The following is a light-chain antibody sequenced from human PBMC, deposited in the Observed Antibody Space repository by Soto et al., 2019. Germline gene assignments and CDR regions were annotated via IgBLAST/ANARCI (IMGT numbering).Light chain of an antibody. Sequence: DIEITQSPSTLCVSVGDRVTITCRASQTISSGLAWYKQKPVKAPKLLIYKASTLKSGVPSRFSGSASGTEFTLTISRLQPDEFAPYYCQHYKSYSEALGQQNKV. CDR1: QTISSG. J-gene: IGKJ1*01. V-gene: IGKV1-5*03. CDR2: KAS. CDR3: QHYKSYSEA.